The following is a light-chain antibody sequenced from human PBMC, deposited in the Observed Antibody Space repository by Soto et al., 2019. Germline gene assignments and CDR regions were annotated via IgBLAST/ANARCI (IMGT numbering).Light chain of an antibody. Sequence: EVVLTQSPGTLSLSPGERATLSCRASQSISSTYVAWYQQKPGQAPRLLIYGASIRATGIPDRFSGSGSGTDFTLTITRLEPEDFAVYYCQQYSVSPRTFGPGTKVDIK. V-gene: IGKV3-20*01. CDR2: GAS. CDR3: QQYSVSPRT. CDR1: QSISSTY. J-gene: IGKJ3*01.